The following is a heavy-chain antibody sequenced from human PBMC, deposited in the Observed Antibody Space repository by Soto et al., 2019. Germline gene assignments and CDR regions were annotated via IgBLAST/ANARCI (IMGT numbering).Heavy chain of an antibody. V-gene: IGHV4-39*01. CDR1: GGSISSTSSY. J-gene: IGHJ4*02. CDR3: ARQGYRSGWYLDY. CDR2: IYYLGNT. Sequence: SETLSLTCTVSGGSISSTSSYWAWIRQPPGKGLEWVGSIYYLGNTYYNPSLGSRVTISVDTSKNQFSLKLSSVTAADTAVFYGARQGYRSGWYLDYWGQGTLVTVS. D-gene: IGHD6-19*01.